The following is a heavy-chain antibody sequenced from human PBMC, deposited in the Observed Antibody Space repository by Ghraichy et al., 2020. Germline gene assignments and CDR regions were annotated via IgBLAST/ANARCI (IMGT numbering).Heavy chain of an antibody. Sequence: SETLSLTCTVSGGSVSNGDYHWGWIRQPPGKGLEWIGHIHYSGTAICSPSPNSRVTLSTDTSKNQFSLKLSSVTAADTATYYCARATAWNYVFVDLWGRGTLVTVSS. V-gene: IGHV4-61*08. J-gene: IGHJ4*02. CDR3: ARATAWNYVFVDL. CDR2: IHYSGTA. D-gene: IGHD1-7*01. CDR1: GGSVSNGDYH.